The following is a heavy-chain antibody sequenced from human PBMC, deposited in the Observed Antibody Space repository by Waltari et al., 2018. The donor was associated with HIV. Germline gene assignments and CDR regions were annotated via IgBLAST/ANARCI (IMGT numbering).Heavy chain of an antibody. CDR1: GFTFSNST. D-gene: IGHD7-27*01. Sequence: EVQLVESGGGLVQPGGSLRLSCAASGFTFSNSTMNWVRQVSRKGVERVSCISGSSSVIFCADSVKGRFTISGDNAKNSLYLQMNSLRVGDTAVYYCARDINGGWGYWGQGTLVTVAS. CDR2: ISGSSSVI. J-gene: IGHJ4*02. V-gene: IGHV3-48*01. CDR3: ARDINGGWGY.